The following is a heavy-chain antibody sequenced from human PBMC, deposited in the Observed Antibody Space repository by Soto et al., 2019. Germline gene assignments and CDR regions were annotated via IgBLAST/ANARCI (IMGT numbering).Heavy chain of an antibody. Sequence: SETLSLTCTVSGGSMSSYYWTWLRQSPGKGLEWIGYISYTGRTKYNPSLQSRVTISVDTSKNDFSLNLSSVTAADTAVYFCAREWGLLPYYVMNVWGHGTAVTVSS. V-gene: IGHV4-59*01. J-gene: IGHJ6*02. CDR3: AREWGLLPYYVMNV. CDR2: ISYTGRT. D-gene: IGHD7-27*01. CDR1: GGSMSSYY.